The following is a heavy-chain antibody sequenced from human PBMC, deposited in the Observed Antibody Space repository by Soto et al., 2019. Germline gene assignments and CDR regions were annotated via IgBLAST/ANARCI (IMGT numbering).Heavy chain of an antibody. CDR1: GFTFSSYG. CDR3: VRYYYDSSGYYFFDY. CDR2: ISYDGSKE. Sequence: GGSLRLSCAASGFTFSSYGMHWVRQAPGKGLEWVAVISYDGSKEYYADSVKGRFSISRDNSKNMLYLQMNSLRAEDTAVYYCVRYYYDSSGYYFFDYWGKGTLGTLSS. V-gene: IGHV3-30*03. D-gene: IGHD3-22*01. J-gene: IGHJ4*02.